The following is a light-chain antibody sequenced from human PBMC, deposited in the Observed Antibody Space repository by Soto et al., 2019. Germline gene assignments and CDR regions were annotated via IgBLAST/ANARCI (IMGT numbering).Light chain of an antibody. V-gene: IGKV3-11*01. CDR3: QHYKMYSPWT. CDR1: QSVSSY. Sequence: EIVLTQSPATLSLSPGERATLSCMASQSVSSYLAWYQQKPGQAPRLLIYDASNRATGIPARFSGSGSGTDFTLTISSLQPDDFATYYCQHYKMYSPWTFGQGTKVDIK. CDR2: DAS. J-gene: IGKJ1*01.